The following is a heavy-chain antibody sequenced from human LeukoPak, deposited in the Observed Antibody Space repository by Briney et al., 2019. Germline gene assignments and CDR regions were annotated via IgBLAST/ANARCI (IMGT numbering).Heavy chain of an antibody. CDR3: ARGPPLDY. CDR2: IHYSGST. CDR1: GDSISSYY. V-gene: IGHV4-59*01. J-gene: IGHJ4*02. Sequence: PSETLSLTCTVSGDSISSYYWSWIRQPPGKGLEWIGYIHYSGSTDYNPSLKSRVTISVDTSKNQFSLRVSSVTAADTAVYYCARGPPLDYWGQGTLVTVSS.